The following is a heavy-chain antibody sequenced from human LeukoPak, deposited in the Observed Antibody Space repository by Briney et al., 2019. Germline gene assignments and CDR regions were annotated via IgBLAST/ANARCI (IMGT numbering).Heavy chain of an antibody. Sequence: GGSLRLSCAASGFTFSSYSMNWVRQAPGKGLEWVSSISSSSSYIYYADSVKGRFTISRDNAKNSLYLQMNSLRAEDTAVYYCARVNRAARYLDYWGQGTLVTVSS. CDR3: ARVNRAARYLDY. CDR2: ISSSSSYI. D-gene: IGHD6-6*01. CDR1: GFTFSSYS. J-gene: IGHJ4*02. V-gene: IGHV3-21*01.